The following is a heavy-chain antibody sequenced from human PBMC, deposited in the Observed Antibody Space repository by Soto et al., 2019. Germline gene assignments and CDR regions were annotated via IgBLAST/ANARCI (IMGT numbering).Heavy chain of an antibody. CDR3: AADTPGFGQGEFEY. D-gene: IGHD2-15*01. J-gene: IGHJ4*02. V-gene: IGHV3-15*01. CDR1: GFTFVSAW. Sequence: GESLKISCAASGFTFVSAWMNWVRQAPGKGLEWVGHVKNGGTTDYAAPVKGRFTISRDDSQNMVYLQMSRLKTEDTAVYYCAADTPGFGQGEFEYWGQGAQVTVSS. CDR2: VKNGGTT.